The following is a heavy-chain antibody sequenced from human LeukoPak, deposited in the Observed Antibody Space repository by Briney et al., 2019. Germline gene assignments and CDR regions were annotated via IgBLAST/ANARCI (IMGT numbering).Heavy chain of an antibody. D-gene: IGHD2-15*01. V-gene: IGHV3-23*03. CDR1: GFTFSSYA. CDR2: IYSGGMT. CDR3: ARERRYCRGDNCYSGYDY. Sequence: GSLRLSCAASGFTFSSYAMSWVRQAPGKGLEWVSVIYSGGMTYYADSVKGRFTISRDTSKNTLYLQMVSLRDEDTAVYYCARERRYCRGDNCYSGYDYWGRGTLVTVSS. J-gene: IGHJ4*02.